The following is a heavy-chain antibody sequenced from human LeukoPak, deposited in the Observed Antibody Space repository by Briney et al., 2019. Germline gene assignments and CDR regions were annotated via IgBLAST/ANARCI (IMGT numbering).Heavy chain of an antibody. CDR3: AREPGYGSGAFDY. CDR2: FYHGGST. CDR1: GYSISTGYY. Sequence: SETLSLTCTVSGYSISTGYYWDWIRQPPGKGLEWIGTFYHGGSTYYNPSLKSRVTISVDTSKNQFSLKLSSVTAADTAVYYCAREPGYGSGAFDYWGQGTLVTVSS. J-gene: IGHJ4*02. V-gene: IGHV4-38-2*02. D-gene: IGHD3-10*01.